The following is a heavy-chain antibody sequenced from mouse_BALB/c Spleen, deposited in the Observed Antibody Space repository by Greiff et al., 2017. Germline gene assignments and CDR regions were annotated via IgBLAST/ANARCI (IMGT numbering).Heavy chain of an antibody. D-gene: IGHD1-1*01. CDR2: IWGGGST. CDR1: GFSLSRYS. Sequence: VKLVESGPGLVAPSQSLSITCTVSGFSLSRYSVHWVRQPPGKGLEWLGMIWGGGSTDYNSALKSRLSISKDNSKSQVFLKMNSLQTDDTAMYYCARNDYYGSSYAWFAYWGQGTLVTVSA. J-gene: IGHJ3*01. CDR3: ARNDYYGSSYAWFAY. V-gene: IGHV2-6-4*01.